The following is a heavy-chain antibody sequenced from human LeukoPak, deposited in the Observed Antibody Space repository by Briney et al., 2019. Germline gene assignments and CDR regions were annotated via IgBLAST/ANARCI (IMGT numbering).Heavy chain of an antibody. Sequence: SGTLSLTCTVSGGSLSSSSYDWGWIRPPPGKGLEWIGSIYYSGSTYYNPPLKSRVTISVDTSKQQFSLKLSSVTAADPAVYYCARAPRYNWNDLPFAYWGQRTLVTVSS. CDR1: GGSLSSSSYD. CDR2: IYYSGST. CDR3: ARAPRYNWNDLPFAY. J-gene: IGHJ4*02. D-gene: IGHD1-20*01. V-gene: IGHV4-39*07.